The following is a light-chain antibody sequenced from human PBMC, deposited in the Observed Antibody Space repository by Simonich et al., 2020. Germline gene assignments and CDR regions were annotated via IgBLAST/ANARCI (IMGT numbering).Light chain of an antibody. CDR2: DVR. Sequence: QSALTQPRSVSGSPGQSVTISCTGTSSDVGGYNYVSWYQQHPGKAPKLMIYDVRKRPSGVPDRFSGSKSGNTASLTISGLQAEDEADYYCSSYTSSSTVVFGGGTKLTVL. J-gene: IGLJ2*01. CDR1: SSDVGGYNY. V-gene: IGLV2-11*01. CDR3: SSYTSSSTVV.